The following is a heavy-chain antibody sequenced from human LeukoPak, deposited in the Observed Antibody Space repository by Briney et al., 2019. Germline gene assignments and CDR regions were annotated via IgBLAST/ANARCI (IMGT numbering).Heavy chain of an antibody. D-gene: IGHD4-4*01. V-gene: IGHV4-30-4*01. Sequence: SETLSLTCTVSGGSISSGDYYWSWIRQPPGKGLEWIGYIYYSGSTYYNPSLESRVTISVDTSKNQFSLKLSSVTAADTAVYYCAGGDYSNFPGRKYFQHWGQGTLVTVSS. CDR2: IYYSGST. J-gene: IGHJ1*01. CDR1: GGSISSGDYY. CDR3: AGGDYSNFPGRKYFQH.